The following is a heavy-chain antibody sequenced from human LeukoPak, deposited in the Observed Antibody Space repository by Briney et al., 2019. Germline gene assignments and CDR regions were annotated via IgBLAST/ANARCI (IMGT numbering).Heavy chain of an antibody. J-gene: IGHJ4*02. Sequence: GGSLRLSCAASGFTFSSYSMNWVRQAPGKGLEWVSSISSSSSYIYYADSVKGRFTISRDNAKNSLYLQMNSLRAEDTAVYYCARVDQWFGESNIDYWGQGTLVTVSS. D-gene: IGHD3-10*01. CDR1: GFTFSSYS. CDR2: ISSSSSYI. CDR3: ARVDQWFGESNIDY. V-gene: IGHV3-21*01.